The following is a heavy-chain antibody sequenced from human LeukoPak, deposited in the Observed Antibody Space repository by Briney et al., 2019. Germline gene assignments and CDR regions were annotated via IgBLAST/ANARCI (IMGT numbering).Heavy chain of an antibody. CDR1: GFTFSSYG. J-gene: IGHJ4*02. CDR2: ISYDGSNK. D-gene: IGHD3-22*01. Sequence: TGGSLRLSCAASGFTFSSYGMHWVRQAPGKGLEWVAVISYDGSNKYYADSVKGRFTISRDNSKNTLYLQMNSLRAEDTAVYYCARGLNSPFYYDSSGYYCDYWGQGTLVTVSS. V-gene: IGHV3-30*03. CDR3: ARGLNSPFYYDSSGYYCDY.